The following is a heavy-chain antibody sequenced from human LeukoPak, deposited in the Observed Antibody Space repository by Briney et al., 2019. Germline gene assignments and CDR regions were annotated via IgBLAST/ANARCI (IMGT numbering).Heavy chain of an antibody. CDR1: GYTFTGVS. J-gene: IGHJ4*02. Sequence: ASVKVSCKASGYTFTGVSIHWVRQAPGQGLEWMGRNNPNSGGTHYAQKFQGRVAMTSDTSISTAYMELSRLTSDDTAVYYCARDRPHYYYDSSGHDYWGQGTLVTVSS. V-gene: IGHV1-2*02. CDR3: ARDRPHYYYDSSGHDY. CDR2: NNPNSGGT. D-gene: IGHD3-22*01.